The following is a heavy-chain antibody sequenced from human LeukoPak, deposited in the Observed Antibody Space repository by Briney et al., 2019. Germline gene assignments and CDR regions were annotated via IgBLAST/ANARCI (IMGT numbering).Heavy chain of an antibody. J-gene: IGHJ1*01. D-gene: IGHD4-23*01. V-gene: IGHV3-23*01. Sequence: PGGSLRLSCAASGFTFSSYAMSWVRQAPGKGLEWVSAISGSDDSTHYADSVKGRFTISRDNSKNTLYLQMNSLRAEDTAVYYCARDKPLNLGLRWYTSAEYFQHWGQGTLVTVSS. CDR3: ARDKPLNLGLRWYTSAEYFQH. CDR1: GFTFSSYA. CDR2: ISGSDDST.